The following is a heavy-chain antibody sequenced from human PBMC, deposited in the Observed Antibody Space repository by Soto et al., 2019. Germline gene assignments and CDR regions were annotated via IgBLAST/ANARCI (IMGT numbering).Heavy chain of an antibody. CDR3: ARDMSGGTYNYYYGMDV. D-gene: IGHD1-26*01. CDR2: ISGSGSPT. Sequence: EVQLLESGGGLGQPGGSLRLSCAASGFSFSSYAMTWLRQAPGRGLQWVSAISGSGSPTYYADSVKGRFTSSRDDSSNTLYLQMDSLRADDTVVYYCARDMSGGTYNYYYGMDVWGQWTTVTVSS. J-gene: IGHJ6*02. CDR1: GFSFSSYA. V-gene: IGHV3-23*01.